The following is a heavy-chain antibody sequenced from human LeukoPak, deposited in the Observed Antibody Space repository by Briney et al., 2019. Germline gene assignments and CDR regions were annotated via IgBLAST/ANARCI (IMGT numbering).Heavy chain of an antibody. D-gene: IGHD3-10*01. V-gene: IGHV1-8*03. CDR3: ASIGQTGSFDY. Sequence: ASVKVSCKASGYSFTDYYIHWVRQAPGQGLEWMGWMNPNSGNTGYAQKFQGRVTITRNTSISTAYMELSSLRSEDTAVYYCASIGQTGSFDYWGQGTLVTVSS. CDR2: MNPNSGNT. J-gene: IGHJ4*02. CDR1: GYSFTDYY.